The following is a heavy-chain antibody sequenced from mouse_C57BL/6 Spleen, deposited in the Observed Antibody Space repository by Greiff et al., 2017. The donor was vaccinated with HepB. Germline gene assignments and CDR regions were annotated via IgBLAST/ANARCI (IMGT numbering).Heavy chain of an antibody. CDR2: IYPGDGDT. CDR1: GYAFSSSW. D-gene: IGHD2-4*01. V-gene: IGHV1-82*01. CDR3: ANYDYWYYFDY. J-gene: IGHJ2*01. Sequence: VQRVESGPELVKPGASVKISCKASGYAFSSSWMNWVKQRPGKGLEWIGRIYPGDGDTNYNGKFKGKATLTADKSSSTAYMQLISLTSEDSAVYFCANYDYWYYFDYWGQGTTLTVSS.